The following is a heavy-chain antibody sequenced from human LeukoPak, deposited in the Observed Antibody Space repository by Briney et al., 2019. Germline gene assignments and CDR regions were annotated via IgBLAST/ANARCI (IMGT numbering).Heavy chain of an antibody. V-gene: IGHV4-39*01. CDR3: ARQILLWFGELPNDAFDI. CDR1: GGSISSSSYY. CDR2: IYYSGST. J-gene: IGHJ3*02. Sequence: SETLSLTCTVSGGSISSSSYYWGSIRQPPGKGLEWIGSIYYSGSTYYNPSLKSRVTISVDTSKNQFSLKLSSVTAADTAVYYCARQILLWFGELPNDAFDIWGQGTMVTVSS. D-gene: IGHD3-10*01.